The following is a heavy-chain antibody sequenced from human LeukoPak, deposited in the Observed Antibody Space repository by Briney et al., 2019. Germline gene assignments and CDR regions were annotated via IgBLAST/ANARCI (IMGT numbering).Heavy chain of an antibody. Sequence: GESLKISCKGSGYSFTNYWIAWVRQMPGKGLEWMGIIYPGDSDTRYSLSFQGQVTISADKSISTAYLQWNSLKASDTAMYYCARRHKRGAYSYGVDYWGQGPLVTVSS. D-gene: IGHD5-18*01. CDR2: IYPGDSDT. V-gene: IGHV5-51*01. CDR3: ARRHKRGAYSYGVDY. CDR1: GYSFTNYW. J-gene: IGHJ4*02.